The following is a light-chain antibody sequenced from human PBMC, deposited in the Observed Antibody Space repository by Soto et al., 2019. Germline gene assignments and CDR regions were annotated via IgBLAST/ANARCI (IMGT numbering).Light chain of an antibody. CDR2: ASS. CDR3: RQYYTYHRT. J-gene: IGKJ1*01. V-gene: IGKV1-6*01. CDR1: QGIRND. Sequence: IQMTQSPSSLSSSVGDRVNITCRASQGIRNDLAWYQQRPGAAPKLLIFASSSVQTSVPSRFRRSGSGSDFALTVTSLLPDVFANYYCRQYYTYHRTCGQGTKVEI.